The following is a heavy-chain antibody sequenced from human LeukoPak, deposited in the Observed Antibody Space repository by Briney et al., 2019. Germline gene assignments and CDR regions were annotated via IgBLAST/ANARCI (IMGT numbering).Heavy chain of an antibody. J-gene: IGHJ4*02. D-gene: IGHD2-8*01. CDR1: GASMSSYY. V-gene: IGHV4-39*02. CDR3: TRREGYCSNGICYIFYDY. Sequence: SETLSLTCNVSGASMSSYYWGWIRQPPGKGLEWIGSIYYSGSTYYNPSLKSRVTISVDTSKNHFSLKLSSVTAADTAVYYCTRREGYCSNGICYIFYDYWGQGTLVTVSS. CDR2: IYYSGST.